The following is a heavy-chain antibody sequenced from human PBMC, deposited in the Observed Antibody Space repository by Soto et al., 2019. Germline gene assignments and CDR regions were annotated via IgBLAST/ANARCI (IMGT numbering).Heavy chain of an antibody. CDR2: ISTYNGNT. J-gene: IGHJ1*01. CDR3: ARDLGIAVAGLFQD. Sequence: QVQLVQSGAEVKKPGASIKVSCKASGYMFTSYGINWVRQAPGQGPEWMGWISTYNGNTNYAQKHQCRVTMTTDTSTSTAYMERKTLRSDDTAVYYCARDLGIAVAGLFQDWGQGTLVIVSS. V-gene: IGHV1-18*01. D-gene: IGHD6-19*01. CDR1: GYMFTSYG.